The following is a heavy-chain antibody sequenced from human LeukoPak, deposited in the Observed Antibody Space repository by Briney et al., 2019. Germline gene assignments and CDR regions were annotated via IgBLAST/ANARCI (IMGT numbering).Heavy chain of an antibody. V-gene: IGHV5-51*01. CDR1: GYRFTTYW. D-gene: IGHD3-22*01. CDR3: ARYYYDSSGYYFPFDY. CDR2: IYPGDSDT. Sequence: GESLKISCKGSGYRFTTYWIGWVRQMPGKGLEWMGIIYPGDSDTRYSPSFQGQVTISADKSISTAYLQWSSLKASDTAMYYCARYYYDSSGYYFPFDYWGQGTLVTVSS. J-gene: IGHJ4*02.